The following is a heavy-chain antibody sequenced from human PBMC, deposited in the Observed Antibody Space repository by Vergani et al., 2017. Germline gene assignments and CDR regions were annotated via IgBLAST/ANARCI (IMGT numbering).Heavy chain of an antibody. V-gene: IGHV4-34*01. CDR3: ARGSWFDY. J-gene: IGHJ4*02. Sequence: QVQLQQWGAGLLKPSETLSLTCAVYGGSISSGSYYWSWIRQPPGKGLEWIGEINHSGSTNYNPSLKSRVTISVDTSKNQFSLKLSSVTAADTAVYYCARGSWFDYWGQGTLVTVSS. CDR2: INHSGST. CDR1: GGSISSGSYY.